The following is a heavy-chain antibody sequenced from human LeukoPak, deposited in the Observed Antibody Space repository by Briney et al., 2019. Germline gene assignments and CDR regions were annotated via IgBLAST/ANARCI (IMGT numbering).Heavy chain of an antibody. CDR1: GGSFSGYY. CDR2: ISHSGST. D-gene: IGHD3-16*01. J-gene: IGHJ4*02. CDR3: ARAGDGGPIDY. V-gene: IGHV4-34*01. Sequence: PSETLSLTCAVYGGSFSGYYWSWIRQPPGKGLEWIGEISHSGSTNYNPSLKSRVTISVDTSKNQFSLKLSSVTAADTAVYYCARAGDGGPIDYWGQGTLVTVSS.